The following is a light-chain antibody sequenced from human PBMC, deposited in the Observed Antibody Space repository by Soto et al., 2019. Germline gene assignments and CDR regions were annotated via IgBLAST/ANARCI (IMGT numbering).Light chain of an antibody. CDR2: TNT. CDR1: SSNFGAGYD. V-gene: IGLV1-40*01. J-gene: IGLJ1*01. Sequence: QAVLTQPPSLSVAPGQRVTISCTGGSSNFGAGYDVHWYQQLPGTAPKLLIHTNTNRPSGVPDRFSGSKSDTSASLAITGLQAEDEADYYCQSYDSSLSRYVFGTGTKVTVL. CDR3: QSYDSSLSRYV.